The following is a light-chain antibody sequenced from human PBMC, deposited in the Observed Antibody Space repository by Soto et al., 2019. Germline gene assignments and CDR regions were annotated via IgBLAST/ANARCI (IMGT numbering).Light chain of an antibody. Sequence: DIQMTQSPSTLSASVGDRVTVTCRASQSISSWLAWYQQKPGKAPKLLIHGASSLESGVPSRFSGSGSGTEFTLTISSLQPDDFATYYCQQYFSYSRTVGQGTKVE. V-gene: IGKV1-5*03. CDR3: QQYFSYSRT. CDR1: QSISSW. J-gene: IGKJ1*01. CDR2: GAS.